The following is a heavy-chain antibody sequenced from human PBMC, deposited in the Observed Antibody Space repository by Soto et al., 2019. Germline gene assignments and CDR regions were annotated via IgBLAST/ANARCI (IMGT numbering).Heavy chain of an antibody. CDR3: ARGGSLYWYVDL. J-gene: IGHJ2*01. V-gene: IGHV1-3*01. CDR2: INAGNGNT. D-gene: IGHD1-26*01. CDR1: GYTITIYA. Sequence: ASVTVSCQPSGYTITIYAMHCLRQETGQRLEWMGWINAGNGNTKYSQKFQGRVTITRDTSASTAYMELSSLRSEDTAVYYCARGGSLYWYVDLWGRGTLVTVSS.